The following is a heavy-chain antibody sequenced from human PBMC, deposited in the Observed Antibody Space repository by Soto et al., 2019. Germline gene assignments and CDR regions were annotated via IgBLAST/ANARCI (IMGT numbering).Heavy chain of an antibody. J-gene: IGHJ4*02. Sequence: EVQLLESGGGLVQPGGSLRLSCAASGFTFSSYVMTWVRQAPGKGLEWVSDISVSGESKHYADSVKGRFTISRDNSKNTLYLQMNSLKTEDTAVYYCAKLVDRVGEVAVVAYWGQGTLVTVSS. CDR1: GFTFSSYV. CDR3: AKLVDRVGEVAVVAY. V-gene: IGHV3-23*01. CDR2: ISVSGESK. D-gene: IGHD2-15*01.